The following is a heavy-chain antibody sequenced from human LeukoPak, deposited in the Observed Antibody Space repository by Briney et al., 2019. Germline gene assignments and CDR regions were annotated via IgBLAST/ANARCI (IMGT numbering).Heavy chain of an antibody. CDR1: GNAFSNYF. CDR3: ATNSGARDSGN. J-gene: IGHJ4*02. Sequence: ASVKVSCKASGNAFSNYFIHWVRQAPGQGPEWMGVIDRSGVSTSYAQKFQGRISVSSDMSTSTVYMELSRLTSEDTAVYFCATNSGARDSGNWGQGTLVTVSS. D-gene: IGHD5-24*01. V-gene: IGHV1-46*01. CDR2: IDRSGVST.